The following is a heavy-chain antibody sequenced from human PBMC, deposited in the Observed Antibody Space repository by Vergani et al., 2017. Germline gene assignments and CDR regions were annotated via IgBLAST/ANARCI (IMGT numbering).Heavy chain of an antibody. CDR3: ARHRGARAFFPSSYFYGMDV. CDR1: DSSIMTNPY. V-gene: IGHV4-38-2*01. CDR2: IHHSGDT. D-gene: IGHD2-15*01. J-gene: IGHJ6*02. Sequence: QVQLQQSGPGLVKPSETLTFTCDVSDSSIMTNPYWGWFRQSPGKGLQWIGCIHHSGDTHYNSSLKSRVSISIVSSSKFSLILTSVTAADTAIYYCARHRGARAFFPSSYFYGMDVWGDGTTVTVSS.